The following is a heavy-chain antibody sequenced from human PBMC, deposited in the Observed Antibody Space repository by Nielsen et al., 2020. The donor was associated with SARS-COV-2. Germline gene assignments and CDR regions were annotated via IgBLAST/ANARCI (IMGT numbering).Heavy chain of an antibody. CDR3: ARDKGREGSYCDY. Sequence: VRQAPGKGLEWVAVIWYDGSNKYYADSVKGRFTISRDNSKNTLYLQMNSLRAEDTAVYYCARDKGREGSYCDYWGQGTLVTVSS. CDR2: IWYDGSNK. D-gene: IGHD3-10*01. J-gene: IGHJ4*02. V-gene: IGHV3-33*01.